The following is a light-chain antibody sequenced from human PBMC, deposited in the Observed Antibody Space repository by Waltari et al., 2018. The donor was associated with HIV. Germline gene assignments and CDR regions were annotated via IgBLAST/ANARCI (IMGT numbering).Light chain of an antibody. Sequence: QSVLTPPPSASGTPGQTVTISCSGSTSNVETQWVYWYQQLPGTAPKLLIYRNYQRPSGVPDRFSSSKSGASASLIISGLRSEDEADYSCGVWDSTLKQWLFGGGTKLTVL. CDR3: GVWDSTLKQWL. CDR1: TSNVETQW. CDR2: RNY. V-gene: IGLV1-47*01. J-gene: IGLJ3*02.